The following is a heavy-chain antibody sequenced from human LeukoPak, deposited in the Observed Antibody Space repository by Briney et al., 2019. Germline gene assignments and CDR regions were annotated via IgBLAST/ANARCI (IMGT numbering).Heavy chain of an antibody. D-gene: IGHD3-22*01. CDR2: INPSGGST. V-gene: IGHV1-46*01. CDR3: ARAGYYYDSSGNQGEFDY. J-gene: IGHJ4*02. CDR1: GYTFTSYY. Sequence: ASVKVSCKASGYTFTSYYMHWVRQAPGQGLEWMGIINPSGGSTSYAQKFQGRVTMTRDMSTSTVYMELSSLRSEDTAVYYCARAGYYYDSSGNQGEFDYWGQGTLVTASS.